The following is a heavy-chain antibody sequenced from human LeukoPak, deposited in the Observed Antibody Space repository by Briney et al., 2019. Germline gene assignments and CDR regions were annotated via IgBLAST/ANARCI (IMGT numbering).Heavy chain of an antibody. J-gene: IGHJ4*02. Sequence: GGSLRLSCAASGFTFSSYAMSWVRQAPGKGLEWVSAITDNGATTYYADSVKGRFTISRDNSKNTLYLQMNSLRAEDTAVYYCARRYSSSWYFDYWGQGTLVTVSS. CDR2: ITDNGATT. D-gene: IGHD6-13*01. CDR1: GFTFSSYA. V-gene: IGHV3-23*01. CDR3: ARRYSSSWYFDY.